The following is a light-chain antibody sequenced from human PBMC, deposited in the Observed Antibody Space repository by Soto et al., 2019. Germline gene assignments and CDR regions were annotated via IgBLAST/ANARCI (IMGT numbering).Light chain of an antibody. Sequence: VLTQPASVSGSPGQSITISCTGTSSDVGSYNLVSWYQQHPGKAPKLMIYEGSKRPSGVSNCFSGSKSGNTASLTISGLQGEDEADYYCCSYGGGTTYVFGTGTKVTVL. V-gene: IGLV2-23*01. CDR1: SSDVGSYNL. CDR3: CSYGGGTTYV. J-gene: IGLJ1*01. CDR2: EGS.